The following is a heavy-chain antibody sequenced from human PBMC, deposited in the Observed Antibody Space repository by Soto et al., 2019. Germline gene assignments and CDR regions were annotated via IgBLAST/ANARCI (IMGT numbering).Heavy chain of an antibody. Sequence: PSETLSLTCTVSGGSISSGDYYWSWIRQPPGKGLEWIGYIYYSGSTYYNPSLKSRVTIPVDTSKNQFSLKLSSVTAADTAVYSCASDQVKIFGHTVVGMDVWGRGTTVTVSS. CDR1: GGSISSGDYY. CDR2: IYYSGST. D-gene: IGHD3-3*01. CDR3: ASDQVKIFGHTVVGMDV. V-gene: IGHV4-30-4*01. J-gene: IGHJ6*02.